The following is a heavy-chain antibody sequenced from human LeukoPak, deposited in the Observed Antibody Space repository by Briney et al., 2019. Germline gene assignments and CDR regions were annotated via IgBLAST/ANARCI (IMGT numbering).Heavy chain of an antibody. V-gene: IGHV3-21*01. Sequence: GGSLRLSCAASGFTLSSYSMNWVRQAPGKGLEWVSSISRSSSYIYYADSVKGRFTISRDNAKNSLYLQMNNLRAEDTAVYYCARDSYGDYVLDYWGQGTMVTVSS. J-gene: IGHJ4*02. CDR3: ARDSYGDYVLDY. CDR2: ISRSSSYI. D-gene: IGHD4-17*01. CDR1: GFTLSSYS.